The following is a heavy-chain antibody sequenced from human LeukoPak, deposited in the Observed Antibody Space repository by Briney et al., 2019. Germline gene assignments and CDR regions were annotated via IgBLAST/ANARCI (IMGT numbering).Heavy chain of an antibody. D-gene: IGHD3-22*01. Sequence: SVKVSCKASGGTFSSYAISWVRQAPGQGLEWMGGIIPIFGTANYAQKFQGRVTITADESTSTAYMELSSLRSEDTAVYYCARVYYDSSDYFPPYYYYYGMDVWGQGTTVTVSS. CDR1: GGTFSSYA. CDR2: IIPIFGTA. CDR3: ARVYYDSSDYFPPYYYYYGMDV. V-gene: IGHV1-69*13. J-gene: IGHJ6*02.